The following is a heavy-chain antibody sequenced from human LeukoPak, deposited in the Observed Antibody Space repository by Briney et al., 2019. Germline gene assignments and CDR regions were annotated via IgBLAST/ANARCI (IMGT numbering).Heavy chain of an antibody. Sequence: ASVKVSCKASGYTFTSYDINWVRQATGQGLEWMGWMNPNSGNTGYAQKFQGRVTMTRNTSISTAYMELSSLRSEDTAVYYWARGHYNWNDGVWDYWGQGTLVTVSS. V-gene: IGHV1-8*01. CDR3: ARGHYNWNDGVWDY. CDR1: GYTFTSYD. CDR2: MNPNSGNT. J-gene: IGHJ4*02. D-gene: IGHD1-1*01.